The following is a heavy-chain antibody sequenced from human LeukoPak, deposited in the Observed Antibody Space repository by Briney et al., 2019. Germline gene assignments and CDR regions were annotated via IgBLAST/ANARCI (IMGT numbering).Heavy chain of an antibody. Sequence: GGSLRLSCAASGFTVNSNYMSWVRQAPGKGLEWVSVICSGGSTYYADSVKGRFTISRDNSKNTLYLQMNSLRAEDTAVYYCARTTEGYAGGPGYSYYYYMDVWGKGTTVTISS. D-gene: IGHD5-12*01. J-gene: IGHJ6*03. CDR1: GFTVNSNY. CDR3: ARTTEGYAGGPGYSYYYYMDV. V-gene: IGHV3-66*01. CDR2: ICSGGST.